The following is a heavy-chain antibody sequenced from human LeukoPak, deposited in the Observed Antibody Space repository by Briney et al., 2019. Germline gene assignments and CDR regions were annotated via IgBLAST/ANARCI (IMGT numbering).Heavy chain of an antibody. Sequence: GRSLRLYCAASGFTFSSYGMHWVRQATGRGLEWVAVISYDGSNKYYADPVKGRFTVSRDDPKNTLYLQMNTLRVEDTAVYYCAKWGDYDILTGYYDADYWGHGTLVTVSS. V-gene: IGHV3-30*18. CDR2: ISYDGSNK. J-gene: IGHJ4*01. CDR1: GFTFSSYG. CDR3: AKWGDYDILTGYYDADY. D-gene: IGHD3-9*01.